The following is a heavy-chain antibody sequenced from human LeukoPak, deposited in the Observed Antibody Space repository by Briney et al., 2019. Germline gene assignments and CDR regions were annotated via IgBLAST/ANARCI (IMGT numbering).Heavy chain of an antibody. Sequence: GASAKVSCKASGYTFTSYGISWVRQAPGQGLEWMGWISAYNGNTNYAQKLQGRVTMTTDTSTSTAYMELRSLRSDDTAVYYCARDGSLRETGWYGNWFDPWGQGTLVTVSS. CDR2: ISAYNGNT. V-gene: IGHV1-18*01. CDR1: GYTFTSYG. CDR3: ARDGSLRETGWYGNWFDP. D-gene: IGHD6-19*01. J-gene: IGHJ5*02.